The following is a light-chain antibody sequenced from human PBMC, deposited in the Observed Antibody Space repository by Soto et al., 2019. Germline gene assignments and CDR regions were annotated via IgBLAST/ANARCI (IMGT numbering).Light chain of an antibody. CDR3: QQYGASPFN. J-gene: IGKJ3*01. CDR1: QSVSGTY. Sequence: EIVLTQSPGTLSLSPGERATLSCRASQSVSGTYLAWYQQRPGQAPKVLIYGASSRAAGIPDRFSGSGSGTDFTLTISRVEPEDFAVYYCQQYGASPFNFGPGTKVDIK. V-gene: IGKV3-20*01. CDR2: GAS.